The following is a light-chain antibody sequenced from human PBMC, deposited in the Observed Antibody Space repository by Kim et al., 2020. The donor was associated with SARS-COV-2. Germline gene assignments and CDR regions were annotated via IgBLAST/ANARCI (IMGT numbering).Light chain of an antibody. J-gene: IGLJ2*01. CDR2: KGD. CDR1: SSSVGKNY. CDR3: SAWDDSLGGVV. Sequence: QSVLTQPPSASGTPGQRVTISCVGRSSSVGKNYVYWFQQLPGTTPKLLIYKGDNRPSGVPSRFSASKSGTSASLATSALRSEDEAAYYCSAWDDSLGGVVFGAGTKLTVL. V-gene: IGLV1-47*01.